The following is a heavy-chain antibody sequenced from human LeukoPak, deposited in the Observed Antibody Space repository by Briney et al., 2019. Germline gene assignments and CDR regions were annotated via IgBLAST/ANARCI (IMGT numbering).Heavy chain of an antibody. CDR3: ARSRGSSWSRAGYYYGMDV. J-gene: IGHJ6*02. Sequence: GGSLRLSCAASGFTFSSYWMHWVRQAPGKGLVWVSRINTDGSSTSYADSVKGRFTISRDNSKNTLYLQMNSLRAEDTAVYYCARSRGSSWSRAGYYYGMDVWGQGTTVTVSS. CDR2: INTDGSST. V-gene: IGHV3-74*01. D-gene: IGHD6-13*01. CDR1: GFTFSSYW.